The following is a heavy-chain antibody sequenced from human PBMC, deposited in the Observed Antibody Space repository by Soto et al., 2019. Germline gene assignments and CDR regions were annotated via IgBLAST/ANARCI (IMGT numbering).Heavy chain of an antibody. V-gene: IGHV3-30*18. Sequence: GGSLRLSCAASGFTFSSYGMHWVRQAPGKGLEWVAVISYDGSNKYYADSVKGRFTISRDNSKNTLYLQMNSLRAEDTAVYYCAKVAVAAYLRYYYYYGMDVWGQGTTVTVSS. CDR3: AKVAVAAYLRYYYYYGMDV. D-gene: IGHD6-19*01. CDR2: ISYDGSNK. J-gene: IGHJ6*02. CDR1: GFTFSSYG.